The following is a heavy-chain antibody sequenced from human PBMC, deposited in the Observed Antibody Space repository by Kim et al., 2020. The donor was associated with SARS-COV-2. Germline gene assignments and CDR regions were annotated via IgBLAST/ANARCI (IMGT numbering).Heavy chain of an antibody. J-gene: IGHJ4*02. CDR3: AREASGNFDY. CDR2: INPSGDST. CDR1: GFTFTTYY. V-gene: IGHV1-46*01. D-gene: IGHD1-26*01. Sequence: ASVKVSCKASGFTFTTYYMHWVRQAPGQGLEWMGIINPSGDSTNYAQRFQGRVTVTRDTSTSTVYMELISLRSEDTAMYYCAREASGNFDYWGQGTLVTVSS.